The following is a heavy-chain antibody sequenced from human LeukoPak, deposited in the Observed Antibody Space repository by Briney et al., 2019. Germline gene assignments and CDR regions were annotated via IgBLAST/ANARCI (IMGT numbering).Heavy chain of an antibody. CDR1: GYSISSGYY. J-gene: IGHJ3*02. CDR2: IYHSGST. CDR3: ERSPWIQLWLGAFDI. Sequence: SETLSLTCAVSGYSISSGYYWGWIRQPPGKGLEWIGSIYHSGSTYYNPSLKSRVTISVDTSKNQFSLKLSSVTAADTAVYYCERSPWIQLWLGAFDICGQGTMVTVSS. V-gene: IGHV4-38-2*01. D-gene: IGHD5-18*01.